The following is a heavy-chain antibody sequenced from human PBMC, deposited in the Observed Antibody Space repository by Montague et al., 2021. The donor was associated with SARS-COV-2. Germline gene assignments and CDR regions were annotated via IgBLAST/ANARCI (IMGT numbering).Heavy chain of an antibody. J-gene: IGHJ4*02. CDR2: IYYSGST. Sequence: SETLSLTCTVSGGSISSYSWSWIRQPPGKGLEWIGYIYYSGSTTYNPSLKSRVTLSVDSSENQFPLKLNSVAAADTAVYYCARTLPVAGFDYWGQGTLVTVSS. D-gene: IGHD6-19*01. V-gene: IGHV4-59*01. CDR1: GGSISSYS. CDR3: ARTLPVAGFDY.